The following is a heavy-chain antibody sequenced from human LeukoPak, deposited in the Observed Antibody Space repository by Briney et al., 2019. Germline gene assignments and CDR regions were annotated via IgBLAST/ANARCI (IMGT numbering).Heavy chain of an antibody. Sequence: GGSLRLSCAASGFTFDDYGMSWVRQAPGKGLEWVSSIQWNDDSTGYADSVKGRFTISRDNAKNSLYLQMKSLRAEDTALYYCARNPGIAVAGTPLDYWGQGTLVTVSS. CDR3: ARNPGIAVAGTPLDY. D-gene: IGHD6-19*01. CDR1: GFTFDDYG. CDR2: IQWNDDST. J-gene: IGHJ4*02. V-gene: IGHV3-20*04.